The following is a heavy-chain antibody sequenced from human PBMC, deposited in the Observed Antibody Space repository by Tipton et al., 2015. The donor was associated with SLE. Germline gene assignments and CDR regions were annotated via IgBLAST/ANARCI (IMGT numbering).Heavy chain of an antibody. Sequence: LRLSCTVSGGSISSSSHYWSWIRQPPGKGLEWIGYIYYSGNTNYSPSLKSRVTISVDTSKNQFSLKLSSVTAADTAVYYCARGRITMKMWGQGTLVTVSS. CDR3: ARGRITMKM. V-gene: IGHV4-61*05. CDR2: IYYSGNT. J-gene: IGHJ4*02. D-gene: IGHD3-22*01. CDR1: GGSISSSSHY.